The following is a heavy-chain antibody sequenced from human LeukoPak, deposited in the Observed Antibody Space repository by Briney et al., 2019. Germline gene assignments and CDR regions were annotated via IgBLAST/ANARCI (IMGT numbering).Heavy chain of an antibody. CDR3: ARAPYDILTGYSLNWFDP. J-gene: IGHJ5*02. CDR2: INGDNGDT. V-gene: IGHV1-3*01. D-gene: IGHD3-9*01. CDR1: GYTFTTYA. Sequence: ASVKVSCKASGYTFTTYAMHWVRQAPGQRLEWMGWINGDNGDTKYSQKFQGRVTITRDTSAYTAYMELRSLSSADTAVYFCARAPYDILTGYSLNWFDPWGQGTLVTVSS.